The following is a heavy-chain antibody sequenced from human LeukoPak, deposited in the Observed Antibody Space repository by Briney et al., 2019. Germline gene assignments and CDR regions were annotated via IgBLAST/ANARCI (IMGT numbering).Heavy chain of an antibody. Sequence: GGSLRLSCSASGFISSTSAMNWVRQAPGKGLEWVGFIRSKAYGGTAEYAASVEGRFNISRDDSKSIAYLQMNSLKTEDTAVYYCTRDWFRYYYGSGFDPWGQGTLVTVSS. CDR3: TRDWFRYYYGSGFDP. D-gene: IGHD3-10*01. CDR1: GFISSTSA. J-gene: IGHJ5*02. CDR2: IRSKAYGGTA. V-gene: IGHV3-49*04.